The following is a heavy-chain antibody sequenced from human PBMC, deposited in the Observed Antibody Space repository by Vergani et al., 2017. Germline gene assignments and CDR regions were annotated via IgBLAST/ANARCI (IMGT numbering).Heavy chain of an antibody. CDR3: AGDSYWRSSGGLWDY. D-gene: IGHD6-6*01. CDR2: ISYDGTQK. V-gene: IGHV3-30*03. Sequence: QVHLVESGGGVVQPGRSLRLSCVVSGFTSSYYGMHWVRQAPGKGLEWVAVISYDGTQKYYADSVKGRFTISRDNSKNTLYLQMNSLRAEDTAVYYCAGDSYWRSSGGLWDYWGQGTLVTVSS. CDR1: GFTSSYYG. J-gene: IGHJ4*02.